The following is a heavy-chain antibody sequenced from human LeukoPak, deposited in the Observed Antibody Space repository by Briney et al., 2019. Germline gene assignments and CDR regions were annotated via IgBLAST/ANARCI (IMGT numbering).Heavy chain of an antibody. V-gene: IGHV3-23*01. Sequence: PGGSLRLSCAGSGFTFSSYAMSWVRQAPGKGLEWVSAISGSGGTTYYADSVKGRFTISRDNSKNTLYLQMNSLRAEDTAVYYCAKGTSGSYFTGDYWGQGTLVTVSS. CDR3: AKGTSGSYFTGDY. J-gene: IGHJ4*02. CDR1: GFTFSSYA. D-gene: IGHD3-22*01. CDR2: ISGSGGTT.